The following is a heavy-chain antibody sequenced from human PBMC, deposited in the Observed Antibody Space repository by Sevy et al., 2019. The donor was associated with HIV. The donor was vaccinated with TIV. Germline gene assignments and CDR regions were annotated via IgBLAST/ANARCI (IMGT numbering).Heavy chain of an antibody. J-gene: IGHJ5*02. V-gene: IGHV3-30-3*01. CDR3: ARARLEDYCYDISGS. CDR1: GFIFSDFT. Sequence: GGSLRLSCAVAGFIFSDFTMHWVRQAPGKGLEWVAVISNDGSNQYYADSVKGRFTISRDNSKNTLYLQMNSLGAEDTAVYYCARARLEDYCYDISGSWGQGTLVTVSS. D-gene: IGHD3-22*01. CDR2: ISNDGSNQ.